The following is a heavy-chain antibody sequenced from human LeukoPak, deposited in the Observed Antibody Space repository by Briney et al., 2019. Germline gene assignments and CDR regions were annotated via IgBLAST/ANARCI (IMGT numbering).Heavy chain of an antibody. CDR3: ARVPPVYNSGNYYKRTHFDY. D-gene: IGHD3-10*01. V-gene: IGHV4-39*07. J-gene: IGHJ4*02. CDR2: IYYSGNT. Sequence: SETLSLTCTVSSGSITSNNYYWGWIRQPPGKGLEWIGNIYYSGNTYYNPSLKSRVTISVDTFKNHISLRLSSVTAADTAVYYCARVPPVYNSGNYYKRTHFDYWGQGTLVTVSS. CDR1: SGSITSNNYY.